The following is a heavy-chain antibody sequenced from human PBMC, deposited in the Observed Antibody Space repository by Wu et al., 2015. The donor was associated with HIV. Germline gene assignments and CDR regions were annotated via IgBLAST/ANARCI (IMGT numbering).Heavy chain of an antibody. Sequence: QVQLVQSGAEVKKPGASVKVSCKASGYTFTGHYIHWVRQAPGQGLEWMGWVNPNSGSTFYSQKFQDRVTITRDTSISTVYMELSRLTSDDTAVYYCARDETQLRILEWFQDYWGQGTLVTVSS. J-gene: IGHJ4*02. D-gene: IGHD3-3*01. CDR1: GYTFTGHY. CDR3: ARDETQLRILEWFQDY. CDR2: VNPNSGST. V-gene: IGHV1-2*02.